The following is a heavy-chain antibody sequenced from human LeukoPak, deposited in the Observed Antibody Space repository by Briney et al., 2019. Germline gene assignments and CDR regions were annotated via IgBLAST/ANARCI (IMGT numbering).Heavy chain of an antibody. J-gene: IGHJ4*02. CDR1: GYTLSSYG. D-gene: IGHD2-21*02. CDR2: ISIYNGNT. CDR3: ASNPRGDSWTFDY. V-gene: IGHV1-18*04. Sequence: GASVKVSCKASGYTLSSYGVNWVRQAPGQGLGWMGWISIYNGNTNYAQILQGRVTMTTDTSTSTVYMELRSLRSDDTAVYYCASNPRGDSWTFDYWGQGTLVTVSS.